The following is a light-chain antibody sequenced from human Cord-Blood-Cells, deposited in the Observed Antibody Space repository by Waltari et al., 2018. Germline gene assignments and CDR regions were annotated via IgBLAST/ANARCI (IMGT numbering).Light chain of an antibody. CDR3: NSRDSSGNHWV. CDR2: GKN. CDR1: SLRSYY. J-gene: IGLJ3*02. Sequence: SSELTQDPAVSVALGQTVRITCQGDSLRSYYASWYQQKPGQAPVLVIYGKNNRHSGIPHLFSGSSSGNTASLTITGAQAEDEAYYYCNSRDSSGNHWVFGGGTKLTVL. V-gene: IGLV3-19*01.